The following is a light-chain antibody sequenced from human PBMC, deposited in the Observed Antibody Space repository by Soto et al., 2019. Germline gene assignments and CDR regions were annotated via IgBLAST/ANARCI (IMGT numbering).Light chain of an antibody. V-gene: IGLV2-14*01. J-gene: IGLJ3*02. CDR3: SLYTISRV. CDR1: SSDVGGYNY. CDR2: EVT. Sequence: QSALTQPPSASGSPGQSVTISCTGTSSDVGGYNYVSWYQQHPGKVPKLIIYEVTNRPSGVSNRFSGSKSGNTASLTISGLQAEDEADYYCSLYTISRVFGGGTKLTVL.